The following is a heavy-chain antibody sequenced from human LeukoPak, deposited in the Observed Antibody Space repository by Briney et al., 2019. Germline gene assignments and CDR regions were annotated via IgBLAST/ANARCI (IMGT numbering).Heavy chain of an antibody. CDR3: ARPLSFYGSGSYDY. D-gene: IGHD3-10*01. CDR1: VYTFTSYD. Sequence: ASVKVSCKPSVYTFTSYDINGVRQATGQGLEWMGWMNPNRGNTGYAQKFQGRVTMTRNTSISTAYMELSSLRSEDTAVYYCARPLSFYGSGSYDYWGQGTLVTVSS. J-gene: IGHJ4*02. V-gene: IGHV1-8*01. CDR2: MNPNRGNT.